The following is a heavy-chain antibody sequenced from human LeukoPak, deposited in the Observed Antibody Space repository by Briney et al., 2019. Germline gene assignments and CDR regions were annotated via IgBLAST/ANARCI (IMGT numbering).Heavy chain of an antibody. J-gene: IGHJ6*02. V-gene: IGHV4-39*01. CDR2: IYYSGST. D-gene: IGHD5-18*01. CDR1: GGSISSSSYY. CDR3: ARDNGAGDTAMVLNFYYYYGMDV. Sequence: SETLSLTCTVSGGSISSSSYYWGWIRQPPGKGLEWIGSIYYSGSTYYNPSLKSRVTISVDTSKNQFSLKLSSVTAADTAVYYCARDNGAGDTAMVLNFYYYYGMDVWGQGTTVTVSS.